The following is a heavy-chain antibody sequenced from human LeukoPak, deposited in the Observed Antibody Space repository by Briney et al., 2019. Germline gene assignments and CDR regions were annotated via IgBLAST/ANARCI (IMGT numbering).Heavy chain of an antibody. D-gene: IGHD3-22*01. CDR2: ISSSSSYI. J-gene: IGHJ4*02. V-gene: IGHV3-21*01. CDR3: ARVIAPQDYYDSSPNFDY. Sequence: PGGSLRLSRAASGFTFSSYSMNWVRQAPGKGLEWVSSISSSSSYIYYADSVKGRFTISRDNAKNSLCLQMNSLRAEDTAVYYCARVIAPQDYYDSSPNFDYWGQGTLVTVSS. CDR1: GFTFSSYS.